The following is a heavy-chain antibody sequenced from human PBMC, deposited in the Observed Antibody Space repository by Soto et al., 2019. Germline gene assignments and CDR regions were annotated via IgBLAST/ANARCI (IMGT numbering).Heavy chain of an antibody. CDR2: VRSKSDGGTT. CDR1: GFTFSHAW. V-gene: IGHV3-15*01. D-gene: IGHD2-15*01. J-gene: IGHJ4*02. CDR3: TTEAPGGSNFDY. Sequence: GGSLRLSCAASGFTFSHAWMSWVRQAPGKGLEWVGRVRSKSDGGTTDYAAPVKGRFTISRDDSKNTLYLQMNSLKTEDTAVYYCTTEAPGGSNFDYWGQGALVTVSS.